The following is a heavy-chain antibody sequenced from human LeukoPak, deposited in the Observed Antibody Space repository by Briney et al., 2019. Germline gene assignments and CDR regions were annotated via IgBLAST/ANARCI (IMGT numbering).Heavy chain of an antibody. CDR1: GGSFSGYY. CDR2: INHSGST. V-gene: IGHV4-34*01. Sequence: KPSETLSLTCAVYGGSFSGYYWSWMRHPPGKGLEWIGEINHSGSTNYNPSLKSRVTISVDTSKNQFSLKLSSVTAADTAVYYCASPMTTVTPDAFDIWGQGTMVTVSS. CDR3: ASPMTTVTPDAFDI. D-gene: IGHD4-17*01. J-gene: IGHJ3*02.